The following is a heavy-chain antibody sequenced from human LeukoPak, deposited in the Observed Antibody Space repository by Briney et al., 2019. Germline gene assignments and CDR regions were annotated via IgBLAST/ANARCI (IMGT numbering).Heavy chain of an antibody. CDR3: ARDRRILLWFGESNAFDI. CDR2: IYTSGST. D-gene: IGHD3-10*01. CDR1: GGSISSYY. V-gene: IGHV4-4*07. Sequence: PSETLSLTCTVSGGSISSYYWSWIRQLAGKGLEGIGRIYTSGSTNYNPSLKSRVTMSVDTSKNQFSLKLSSVTAADTAVYYCARDRRILLWFGESNAFDIWGQGTMVTVSS. J-gene: IGHJ3*02.